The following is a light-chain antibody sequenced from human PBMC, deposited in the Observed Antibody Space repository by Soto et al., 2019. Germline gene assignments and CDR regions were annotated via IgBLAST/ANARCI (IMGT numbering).Light chain of an antibody. CDR2: GAS. CDR1: QSVGSK. V-gene: IGKV3-15*01. Sequence: EIVMTQSPATLSVSPGERATLSCRASQSVGSKLAWYQQKPGQAPRPLIYGASTRATGIPARFSGSGSGTEFTLTISSLQSEDFAVYYCQQFNNWPQTFGQGTKVEIK. J-gene: IGKJ1*01. CDR3: QQFNNWPQT.